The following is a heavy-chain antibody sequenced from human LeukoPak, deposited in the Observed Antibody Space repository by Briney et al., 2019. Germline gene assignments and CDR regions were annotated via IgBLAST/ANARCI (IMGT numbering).Heavy chain of an antibody. CDR2: ISGGGGSKYYA. V-gene: IGHV3-23*01. CDR3: AKFYDILTAYFDY. D-gene: IGHD3-9*01. Sequence: GGSLRLSCAASGFTFSSYAMSWVRQSPGQGLEWVSAISGGGGSKYYAYYADSVRGRFTISRDNSKNTLYLQMNSLRAEDTAVYYCAKFYDILTAYFDYWGQGTLVTVSS. CDR1: GFTFSSYA. J-gene: IGHJ4*02.